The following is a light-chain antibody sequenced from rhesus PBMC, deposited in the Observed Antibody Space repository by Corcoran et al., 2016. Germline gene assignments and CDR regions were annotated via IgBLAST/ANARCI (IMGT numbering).Light chain of an antibody. Sequence: EIVMTQSPATLSLSPGETATLSCRASESVGSYLAWYQQKPGQAPQLRLHSTYFRATGIPDRFSGSGSRTEFTLTISSLEPEDVGVYHCQQYNVLLLTFGGGTKVELK. CDR3: QQYNVLLLT. CDR2: STY. V-gene: IGKV3-40*03. J-gene: IGKJ4*01. CDR1: ESVGSY.